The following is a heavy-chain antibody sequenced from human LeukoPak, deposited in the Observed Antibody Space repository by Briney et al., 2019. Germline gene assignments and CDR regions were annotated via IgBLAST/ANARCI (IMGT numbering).Heavy chain of an antibody. CDR3: AADSSGYYFYYYMDV. J-gene: IGHJ6*03. Sequence: ASVKVSCKASGYTFTSYYMHWVRQAPGQGLEWMGIINPSGGSTSYAQKFQGRVTMTRDMSTSTVYMELSSLRSEDTAVYYCAADSSGYYFYYYMDVWGKGTTVTVSS. V-gene: IGHV1-46*01. D-gene: IGHD3-22*01. CDR1: GYTFTSYY. CDR2: INPSGGST.